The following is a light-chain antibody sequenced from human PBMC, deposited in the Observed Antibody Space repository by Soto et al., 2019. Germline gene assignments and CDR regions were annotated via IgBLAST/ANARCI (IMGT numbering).Light chain of an antibody. V-gene: IGLV2-14*03. J-gene: IGLJ2*01. CDR3: SSYSNTGSLVV. CDR1: SSDIGAYAY. CDR2: EVR. Sequence: QSALTQPASVSGSLGQSITISCTGNSSDIGAYAYVSWYQQHPGKVPKLIIYEVRNRPSGVSDRFSGSKSGNTASLTISGLQSEDEAEYYCSSYSNTGSLVVFGGGTKVTVL.